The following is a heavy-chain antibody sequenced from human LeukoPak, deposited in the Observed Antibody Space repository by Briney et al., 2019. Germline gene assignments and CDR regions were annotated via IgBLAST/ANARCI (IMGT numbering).Heavy chain of an antibody. CDR2: IRYDGSNK. CDR1: GFTFSSYG. V-gene: IGHV3-30*02. D-gene: IGHD3-10*01. J-gene: IGHJ6*03. Sequence: GGSLRLSCAASGFTFSSYGMHWVRQAPGKGLEWVAFIRYDGSNKYYADSVKGRFTISRDNSKNTLYLQMNSLRAEDTAVYYCARAHGSGSYYNYYYYYMDVWGKGTTVTISS. CDR3: ARAHGSGSYYNYYYYYMDV.